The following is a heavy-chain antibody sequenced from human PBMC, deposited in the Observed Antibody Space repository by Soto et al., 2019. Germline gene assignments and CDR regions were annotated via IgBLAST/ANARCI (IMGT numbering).Heavy chain of an antibody. J-gene: IGHJ6*02. CDR3: AKDTHIAVAGTLSYYYYAMDV. D-gene: IGHD6-13*01. CDR1: GFTFSSYG. V-gene: IGHV3-30*18. CDR2: ISYDGSNK. Sequence: QVQLVESGGGVVQPGRSLRLSCAASGFTFSSYGMHWVRQAPGKGLEWVAVISYDGSNKYYADSVKGRFTISRDNSKNTLYLQMTSLSSEDTAVYYGAKDTHIAVAGTLSYYYYAMDVGGQRTTVTVSS.